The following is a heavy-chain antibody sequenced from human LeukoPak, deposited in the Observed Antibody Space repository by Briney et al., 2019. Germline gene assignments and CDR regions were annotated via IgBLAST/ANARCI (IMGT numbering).Heavy chain of an antibody. V-gene: IGHV7-4-1*02. D-gene: IGHD3-10*01. J-gene: IGHJ4*02. CDR1: GYTFTSYA. CDR3: ARDTELLWFGELSSPFDY. CDR2: INTNAGNP. Sequence: ASVKVSCKASGYTFTSYAMNWVRQAPGQGLEWMGWINTNAGNPTYAQGFTGRFVFSLDTSVSTAYLQISSLKAEDTAVYYCARDTELLWFGELSSPFDYWGQGTLVTVSS.